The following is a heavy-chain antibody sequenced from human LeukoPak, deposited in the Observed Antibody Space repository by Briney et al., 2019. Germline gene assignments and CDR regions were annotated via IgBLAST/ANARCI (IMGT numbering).Heavy chain of an antibody. D-gene: IGHD2-15*01. Sequence: GGSLRLSCAASGFSFSNHGMNCVRQAPGKGLEWVAVVTYDGNHKNYADSVKGRFTISRDNCKNTLYMQMNSLRAEDTAVFYCARGSCSGGSCPYDFWRQGTVVTVSS. V-gene: IGHV3-33*05. CDR1: GFSFSNHG. CDR2: VTYDGNHK. CDR3: ARGSCSGGSCPYDF. J-gene: IGHJ4*02.